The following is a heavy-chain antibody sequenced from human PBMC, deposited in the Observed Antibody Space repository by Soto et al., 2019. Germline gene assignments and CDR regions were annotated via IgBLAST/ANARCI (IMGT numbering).Heavy chain of an antibody. CDR2: IYWDDDK. V-gene: IGHV2-5*02. CDR3: ARALGSWGAYYFDY. J-gene: IGHJ4*02. CDR1: GFSLNTYGVG. D-gene: IGHD3-16*01. Sequence: QITLKESGPTLVKPTQTLTLTCTVSGFSLNTYGVGVGWIRQPPGKALEWLALIYWDDDKRYSPSPKSTLTITKETTKNQIVLTMTNMDPVDTVTYYCARALGSWGAYYFDYWGQGTLVTVSS.